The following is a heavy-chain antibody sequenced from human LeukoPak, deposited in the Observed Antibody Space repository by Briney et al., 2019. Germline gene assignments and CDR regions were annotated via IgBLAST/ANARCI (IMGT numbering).Heavy chain of an antibody. CDR1: GYTFTSYG. J-gene: IGHJ6*03. CDR3: ARVHWRAYGDYYYYMDV. V-gene: IGHV1-18*01. D-gene: IGHD3-10*01. Sequence: ASVKVSCKASGYTFTSYGIGWVRQAPGQGLEWMGWISAYNGNTNYAQKLQGRVTMTTDTSTSTAYMELRSLRSDDTAVYYCARVHWRAYGDYYYYMDVWGKGTTVTVSS. CDR2: ISAYNGNT.